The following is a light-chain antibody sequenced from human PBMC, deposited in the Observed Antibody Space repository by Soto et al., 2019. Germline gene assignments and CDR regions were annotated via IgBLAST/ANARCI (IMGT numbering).Light chain of an antibody. CDR3: QQYNSWPIT. J-gene: IGKJ5*01. Sequence: IVMTQSPATLSVSPGERATLSCRASQSVSSNLAWYQQKPGQAPRLLIYSASTRATGIPARFSGSGSGTEFTLTISSLQSEDFAVYYCQQYNSWPITFGQGTRLEIK. CDR2: SAS. CDR1: QSVSSN. V-gene: IGKV3-15*01.